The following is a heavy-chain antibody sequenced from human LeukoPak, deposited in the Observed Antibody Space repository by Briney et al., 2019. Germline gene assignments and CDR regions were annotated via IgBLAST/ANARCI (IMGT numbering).Heavy chain of an antibody. J-gene: IGHJ4*02. Sequence: GGSLRLSCTASGFTFGDYAMSWFRQAPGKGPEWVSAISGSGGSTYYADSVKGRFTISRDNSKNTLYLQMNSLRAEDTAVYYCAKLGGSGYSDFDYWGQGTLVTVSS. V-gene: IGHV3-23*01. CDR3: AKLGGSGYSDFDY. CDR2: ISGSGGST. D-gene: IGHD3-3*01. CDR1: GFTFGDYA.